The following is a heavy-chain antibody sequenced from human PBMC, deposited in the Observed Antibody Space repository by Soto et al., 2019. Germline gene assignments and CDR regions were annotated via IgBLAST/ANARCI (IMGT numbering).Heavy chain of an antibody. CDR2: IYYSGST. D-gene: IGHD2-2*01. CDR1: GGSIIRYY. Sequence: SSETLSLTCTVSGGSIIRYYWSWIRQPPGKGLEWIGYIYYSGSTNYNPSLKSRVTISVDTSKNQFSLKLSSVTAADTAVYYCARSASGYCISTSCFLQDYYGMDVWGQGTTVTVSS. J-gene: IGHJ6*02. CDR3: ARSASGYCISTSCFLQDYYGMDV. V-gene: IGHV4-59*01.